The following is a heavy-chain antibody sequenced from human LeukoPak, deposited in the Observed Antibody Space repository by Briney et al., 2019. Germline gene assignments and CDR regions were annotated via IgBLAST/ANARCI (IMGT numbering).Heavy chain of an antibody. CDR1: GFTFSSYG. V-gene: IGHV3-30*02. D-gene: IGHD2-2*01. CDR3: ARGVVVVPAAPGY. Sequence: PGGSLRLSCAASGFTFSSYGMHWVRQAPGKGLEWVAFIRYDGSNKYYADSVKGRFTISRDNAKNTLYLQMNSLRAEDTAVYYCARGVVVVPAAPGYWGQGTLVTVSS. J-gene: IGHJ4*02. CDR2: IRYDGSNK.